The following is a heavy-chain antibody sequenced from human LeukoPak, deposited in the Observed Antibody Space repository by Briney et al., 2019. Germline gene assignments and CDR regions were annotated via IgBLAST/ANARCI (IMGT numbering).Heavy chain of an antibody. CDR3: AKAARVDTAMLGAFDI. CDR2: ILYDGSDK. Sequence: GRSLRLSCAASGCTFSSYGMHWVRQAPGKGLEWVAVILYDGSDKYYADSVKGRFTISRDNSKNTLYLQMNSLRAEDTAVYYCAKAARVDTAMLGAFDIWGQGTMVTVSS. D-gene: IGHD5-18*01. V-gene: IGHV3-30*18. CDR1: GCTFSSYG. J-gene: IGHJ3*02.